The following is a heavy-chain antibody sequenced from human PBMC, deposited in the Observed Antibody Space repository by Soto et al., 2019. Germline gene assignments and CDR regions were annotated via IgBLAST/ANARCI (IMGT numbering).Heavy chain of an antibody. CDR2: IDPSDSYT. Sequence: GESLKISCKGSGYSFTSYWISWVRQMPGKGLEWMGRIDPSDSYTNYSPSFQGHVTISADKSISTAYLQWSSLKASDTAMYYCASHSRISAAGTHGMDVWGQGTTVTVSS. CDR3: ASHSRISAAGTHGMDV. CDR1: GYSFTSYW. V-gene: IGHV5-10-1*01. J-gene: IGHJ6*02. D-gene: IGHD6-13*01.